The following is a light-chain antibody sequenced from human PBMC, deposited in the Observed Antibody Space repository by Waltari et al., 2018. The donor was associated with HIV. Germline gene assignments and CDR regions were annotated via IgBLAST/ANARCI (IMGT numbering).Light chain of an antibody. V-gene: IGLV1-44*01. CDR2: RNN. J-gene: IGLJ1*01. CDR3: AAWDDSLNGYV. CDR1: SSNIGSNS. Sequence: QSVLTQPPSASGTPGHRVTISCSGSSSNIGSNSVNWYQHLPETAPKLLIFRNNQRPSGVPDRFSVSKSGTSASLAISGLQSEDEADYYCAAWDDSLNGYVFGTGTTVTVL.